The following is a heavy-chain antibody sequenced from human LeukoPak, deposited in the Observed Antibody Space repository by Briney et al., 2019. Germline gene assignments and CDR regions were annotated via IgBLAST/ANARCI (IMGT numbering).Heavy chain of an antibody. Sequence: ASVKVSCKASGGTFSSYAISWVRQAPGQGLEWMGRIIPILGIANYAQKFQGRVTITADKSTSTAYMELSSLRSEDTAVYYCARDGDWNYGGLDYWGQGTLVTVSS. CDR2: IIPILGIA. J-gene: IGHJ4*02. CDR1: GGTFSSYA. D-gene: IGHD1-7*01. CDR3: ARDGDWNYGGLDY. V-gene: IGHV1-69*04.